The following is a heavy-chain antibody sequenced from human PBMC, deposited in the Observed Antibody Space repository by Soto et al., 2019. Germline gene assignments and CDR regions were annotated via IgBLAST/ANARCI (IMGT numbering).Heavy chain of an antibody. CDR1: GNTFTGYY. Sequence: ASVKVSCKASGNTFTGYYMHWLRQAPGQGLEWMGWINPNSGGTNYAQKFQGWVTMTRDTSISTAYMELSRLRSDDTAVYYCARGPGYCSSTSCSWRNWFDPWGQGTLVTVS. V-gene: IGHV1-2*04. CDR2: INPNSGGT. J-gene: IGHJ5*02. CDR3: ARGPGYCSSTSCSWRNWFDP. D-gene: IGHD2-2*03.